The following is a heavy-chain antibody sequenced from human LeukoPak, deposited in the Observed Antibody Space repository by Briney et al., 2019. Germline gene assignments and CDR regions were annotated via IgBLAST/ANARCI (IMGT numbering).Heavy chain of an antibody. CDR3: AKDGRLAFWGSYQSDTYYFDY. J-gene: IGHJ4*02. D-gene: IGHD2-2*01. CDR1: GFTFSSYG. V-gene: IGHV3-30*02. Sequence: PGGSLRLSCAASGFTFSSYGMHWVRQAPGKGLEWVAFIRYDGSNKYYADSVKGRFTISRDNSKNTLYLQMNSLRAEDTAVYYCAKDGRLAFWGSYQSDTYYFDYWGQGTLVTVSS. CDR2: IRYDGSNK.